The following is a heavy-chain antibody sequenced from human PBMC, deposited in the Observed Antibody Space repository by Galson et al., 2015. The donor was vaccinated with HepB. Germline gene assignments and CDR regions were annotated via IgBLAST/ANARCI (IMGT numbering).Heavy chain of an antibody. V-gene: IGHV3-23*01. CDR1: GFTFSTYA. CDR2: ISGIDGST. Sequence: SLRLSCAASGFTFSTYAMRWVRQAPGKGLEWVSGISGIDGSTYYADSVKGRFTISRDNSKNTLFLQMNSLRADDTAVYYCARQLAIDYWGQGTLVTVSS. J-gene: IGHJ4*02. CDR3: ARQLAIDY. D-gene: IGHD5-12*01.